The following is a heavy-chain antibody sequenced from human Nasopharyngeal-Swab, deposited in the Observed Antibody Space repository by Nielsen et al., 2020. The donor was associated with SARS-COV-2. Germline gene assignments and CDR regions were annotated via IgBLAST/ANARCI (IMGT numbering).Heavy chain of an antibody. Sequence: GESLKISCAASGFTFSIYSMNWVRQAPGKGLEWVSSISSSNNYIYYEDSVKGRFTISRDNTKKSLYLQMNSLRAEDTAVYYCAREGMVYAMWEADGMDVWGQGTTVTVSS. CDR1: GFTFSIYS. V-gene: IGHV3-21*01. J-gene: IGHJ6*02. CDR2: ISSSNNYI. CDR3: AREGMVYAMWEADGMDV. D-gene: IGHD2-8*01.